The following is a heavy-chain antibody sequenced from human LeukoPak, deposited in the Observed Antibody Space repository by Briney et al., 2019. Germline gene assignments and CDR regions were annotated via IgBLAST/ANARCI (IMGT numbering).Heavy chain of an antibody. D-gene: IGHD6-19*01. CDR1: GDSVSGYY. V-gene: IGHV4-59*08. CDR2: THHSGNT. J-gene: IGHJ4*02. Sequence: SQTLSLTCIVSGDSVSGYYWNWIRQPPGKGLEWIGYTHHSGNTLYNPSLKSRVTTSVDTSKNQFSLSLSSVTAADTAVYYCARHKGSVAGTDYWGQGTLVTVSS. CDR3: ARHKGSVAGTDY.